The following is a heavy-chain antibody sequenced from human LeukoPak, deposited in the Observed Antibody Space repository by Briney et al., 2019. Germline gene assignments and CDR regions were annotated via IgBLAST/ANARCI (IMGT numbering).Heavy chain of an antibody. D-gene: IGHD3-22*01. V-gene: IGHV1-2*02. CDR3: ARLVVISTTSEYFQE. CDR1: GYTFTGYY. Sequence: ASVKVSCKASGYTFTGYYMHWVRQAPGQGLEWMGWINPNSGGTNYAQKFQGRVTMTRDTSSTTAYMELSRLRSDDTAVYYCARLVVISTTSEYFQEWGQGTLIIVSS. J-gene: IGHJ1*01. CDR2: INPNSGGT.